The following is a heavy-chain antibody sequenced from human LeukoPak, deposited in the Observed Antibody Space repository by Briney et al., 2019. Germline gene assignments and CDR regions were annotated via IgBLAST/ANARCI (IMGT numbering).Heavy chain of an antibody. J-gene: IGHJ6*02. V-gene: IGHV4-34*01. D-gene: IGHD3-10*01. Sequence: SETLFLTCAVYGDVFSGYYWTWLRQPPGKGLEWIGEINHSGSTNYNPSLKSRVTMSVDTSKNQFSLRLSSVTAADTAVYYCARGLVGFYYGSGHSYYYGMDVWGQGTTVTVSS. CDR1: GDVFSGYY. CDR3: ARGLVGFYYGSGHSYYYGMDV. CDR2: INHSGST.